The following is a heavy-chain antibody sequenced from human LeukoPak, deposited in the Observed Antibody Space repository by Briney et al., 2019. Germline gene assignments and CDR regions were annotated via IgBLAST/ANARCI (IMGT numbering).Heavy chain of an antibody. CDR1: IVSISSSNW. D-gene: IGHD3-22*01. V-gene: IGHV4-4*02. CDR2: IYHSGST. J-gene: IGHJ4*02. Sequence: SRTLSLTGAVSIVSISSSNWWSWVRQPPGKGLEWIGEIYHSGSTNYNPSLKSRVTMSVDKSKNQFSLKVNSVTAADTAVYYCARVDYDTSGRSHALDYWGQGTLVTVSS. CDR3: ARVDYDTSGRSHALDY.